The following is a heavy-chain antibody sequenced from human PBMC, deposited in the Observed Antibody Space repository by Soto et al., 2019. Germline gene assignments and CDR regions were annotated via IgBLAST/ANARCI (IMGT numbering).Heavy chain of an antibody. J-gene: IGHJ6*02. CDR1: GGSIISGDYY. CDR2: TYYSGDT. V-gene: IGHV4-30-4*01. D-gene: IGHD2-21*02. Sequence: QVQLHESGPGLVKPSQTLSLTCTVSGGSIISGDYYWSWIRQTPGKGLEWIGYTYYSGDTNYNPSLKSRAIISLATSKNHFSLKLSSLTAADTALYYCARERAPLYRGNSDYYYTMDVWGQGTTVTVSS. CDR3: ARERAPLYRGNSDYYYTMDV.